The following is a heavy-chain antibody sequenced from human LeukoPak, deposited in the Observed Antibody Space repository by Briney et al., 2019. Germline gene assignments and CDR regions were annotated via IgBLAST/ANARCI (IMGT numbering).Heavy chain of an antibody. D-gene: IGHD3-22*01. V-gene: IGHV1-69*04. CDR2: IIPILGIA. Sequence: ASVKVSCKGSGGTFSSYAISWVRQAPGQGLEWMGRIIPILGIANYAQKFQGRVTITADKSTSTAYMELSSLRSEDTAVYYCARGKIIERSGYSPADYWGPRTLVTVSS. CDR1: GGTFSSYA. J-gene: IGHJ4*02. CDR3: ARGKIIERSGYSPADY.